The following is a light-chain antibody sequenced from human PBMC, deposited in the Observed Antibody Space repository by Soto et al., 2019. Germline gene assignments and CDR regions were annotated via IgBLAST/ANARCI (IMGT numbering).Light chain of an antibody. CDR1: SSDVGGYHY. V-gene: IGLV2-8*01. Sequence: QSALTQPPSASGSPGQSFTISCTGTSSDVGGYHYVSWYQHNPGKAPKLIIYEVYKRPSGVPDRCSGSKSGNTAALTVSGVQAEDEAAYYCISYVGTNSYVFGTGTKLIVL. CDR3: ISYVGTNSYV. CDR2: EVY. J-gene: IGLJ1*01.